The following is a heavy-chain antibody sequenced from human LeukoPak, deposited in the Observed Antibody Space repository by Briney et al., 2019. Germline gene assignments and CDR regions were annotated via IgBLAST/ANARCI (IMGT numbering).Heavy chain of an antibody. CDR2: ISGSGGST. CDR1: GFTFSSYA. CDR3: AKDKDFLGSSSGTVFDY. Sequence: PGGSLRLSCAASGFTFSSYAMSWVRQAPGKGLEWVSAISGSGGSTYYADSVKGRFTISRDNSKNTLYLQMNSLRAEDTAVYYCAKDKDFLGSSSGTVFDYWGQGTLVTVSS. J-gene: IGHJ4*02. D-gene: IGHD6-6*01. V-gene: IGHV3-23*01.